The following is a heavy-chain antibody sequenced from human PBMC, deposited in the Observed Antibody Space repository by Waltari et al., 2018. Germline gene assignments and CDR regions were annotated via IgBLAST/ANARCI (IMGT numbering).Heavy chain of an antibody. Sequence: QLQLQESGPGLVKPSETLSLTCTVSGGSISSSSYYWGWIRPPPGKGLEWIGSIYYSGSTYYNPSLKSRVTISVDTSKNQFSLKLSSVTAADTAVYYCARDRVAVAGTDYWGQGTLVTVSS. CDR1: GGSISSSSYY. CDR3: ARDRVAVAGTDY. J-gene: IGHJ4*02. CDR2: IYYSGST. V-gene: IGHV4-39*07. D-gene: IGHD6-19*01.